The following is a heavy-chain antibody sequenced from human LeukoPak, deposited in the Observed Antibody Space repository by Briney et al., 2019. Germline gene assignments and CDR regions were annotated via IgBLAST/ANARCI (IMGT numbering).Heavy chain of an antibody. CDR1: GYTFTGYY. D-gene: IGHD2-2*01. CDR2: INPNSGGT. V-gene: IGHV1-2*02. CDR3: ARELGCSSTSCHKKQYWFDP. J-gene: IGHJ5*02. Sequence: ASVKVSCKASGYTFTGYYMHWVRQAPGQGLEWMGWINPNSGGTNYAQKFQGRVTMTRDTSISTAYMELSRLRSDGTAVYYCARELGCSSTSCHKKQYWFDPWGQGTLVTVSS.